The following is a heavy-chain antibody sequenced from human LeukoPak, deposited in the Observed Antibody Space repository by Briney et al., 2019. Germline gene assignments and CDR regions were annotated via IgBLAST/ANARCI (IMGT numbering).Heavy chain of an antibody. D-gene: IGHD6-19*01. CDR3: ARGSSGWSYYFDY. J-gene: IGHJ4*02. V-gene: IGHV4-39*01. Sequence: PSETLSLTCTVSGGSISSSSYYWGWSRQPPGKGLEWIGSIYYSGSTYYNPSLKSQLTISVYTSKNQFSLKLSSVTAADTAVYYCARGSSGWSYYFDYWGQGTLVTVSS. CDR1: GGSISSSSYY. CDR2: IYYSGST.